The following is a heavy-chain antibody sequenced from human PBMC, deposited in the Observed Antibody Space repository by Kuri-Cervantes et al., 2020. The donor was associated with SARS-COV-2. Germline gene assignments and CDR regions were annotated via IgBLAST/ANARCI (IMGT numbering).Heavy chain of an antibody. CDR3: ARHTIYCSSTSCYEARFDP. D-gene: IGHD2-2*01. CDR2: IYYSGST. J-gene: IGHJ5*02. CDR1: GYSISSGYY. V-gene: IGHV4-38-2*01. Sequence: SETLSLTCAVSGYSISSGYYWGWIRQPPGKGLEWIGYIYYSGSTNYNPSLKSRVTISVDTSKNQFSLKLSSVTAADTAVYYCARHTIYCSSTSCYEARFDPWGQGTLVTVSS.